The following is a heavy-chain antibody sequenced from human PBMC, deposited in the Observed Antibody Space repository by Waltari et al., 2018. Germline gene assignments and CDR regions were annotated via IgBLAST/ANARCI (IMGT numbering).Heavy chain of an antibody. D-gene: IGHD4-17*01. J-gene: IGHJ4*02. CDR2: IQKCGNT. V-gene: IGHV3-53*01. CDR3: AKDRSYGHSLAN. Sequence: EVQLVESGGGLLQRGGSLRLSCAGSGFDVSSSYMNWVRQAPGKGLEWVSGIQKCGNTYYADSVKGRFTISRYNSKNTLYLQMNSLRAEDTAVYYCAKDRSYGHSLANWGQGTLVTVSS. CDR1: GFDVSSSY.